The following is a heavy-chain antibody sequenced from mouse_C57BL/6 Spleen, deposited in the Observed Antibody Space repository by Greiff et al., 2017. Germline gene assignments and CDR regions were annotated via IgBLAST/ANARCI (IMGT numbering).Heavy chain of an antibody. V-gene: IGHV1-15*01. Sequence: VQLQQSGAELVRPGASVPLSCKASGYTFTDYEMHWVKQTPVHGLEWIGAIDPETGGTAYNQKFKGKAILTADKSSSTAYMELRSLTSEDSAVYYCTRDDYDVWFAYWGQGTLVTVSA. CDR3: TRDDYDVWFAY. CDR1: GYTFTDYE. CDR2: IDPETGGT. D-gene: IGHD2-4*01. J-gene: IGHJ3*01.